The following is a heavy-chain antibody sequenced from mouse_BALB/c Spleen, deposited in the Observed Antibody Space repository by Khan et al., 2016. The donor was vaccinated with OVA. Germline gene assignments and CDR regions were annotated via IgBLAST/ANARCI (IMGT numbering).Heavy chain of an antibody. CDR3: TRKEDRYDGDFDY. D-gene: IGHD2-14*01. CDR1: GYTFTDYN. CDR2: INPNNGGT. V-gene: IGHV1-18*01. Sequence: EVQLQQSGPELVKPGASVKIPCKASGYTFTDYNMDWVKQSHGESLEWIGDINPNNGGTIYNQKFKGKATLTVDKSSSTAYMELRSLTSGDAAVYYCTRKEDRYDGDFDYWGQGTTLTVSS. J-gene: IGHJ2*01.